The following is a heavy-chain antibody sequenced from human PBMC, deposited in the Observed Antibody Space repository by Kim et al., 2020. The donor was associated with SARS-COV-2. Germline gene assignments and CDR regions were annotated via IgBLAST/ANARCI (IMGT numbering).Heavy chain of an antibody. D-gene: IGHD6-13*01. J-gene: IGHJ2*01. V-gene: IGHV4-59*08. CDR3: ARHRSYAGNPYWYFEL. CDR1: GGSLSTYY. Sequence: SENLSLTCTVSGGSLSTYYWSWIRQPPGKGLEWIGYISSSGSTNYNPSLKSRVTISVDTSKSQFSLNLDSLTAADTAVYFCARHRSYAGNPYWYFELWGRGTPVTVSS. CDR2: ISSSGST.